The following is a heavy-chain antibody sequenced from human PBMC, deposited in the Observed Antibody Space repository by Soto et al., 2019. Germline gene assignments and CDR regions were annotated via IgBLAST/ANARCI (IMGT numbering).Heavy chain of an antibody. CDR2: IIPILGIA. D-gene: IGHD4-17*01. J-gene: IGHJ4*02. Sequence: QVQLVQSGAEVKKPGSSVKVSCKASGGTFSSYTISWVRQAPGQGLEWMGRIIPILGIANYGQKFQGRVTITADQSTITAYMELSSLRSEDTAVYYCARVVNDYDPYYFDYWGQGTLVTVSS. CDR3: ARVVNDYDPYYFDY. CDR1: GGTFSSYT. V-gene: IGHV1-69*02.